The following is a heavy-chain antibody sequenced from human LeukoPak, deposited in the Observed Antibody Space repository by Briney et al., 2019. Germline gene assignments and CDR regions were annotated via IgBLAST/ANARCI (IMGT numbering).Heavy chain of an antibody. CDR3: ARGGGDIVVVPAAHFDY. D-gene: IGHD2-2*01. Sequence: GESLQISCRGSGSSFTSYWIGWVRQVPGKGREWMGIIYPGDSDTRYSPSVQGQVPISADKSISTAYLQWSSLKASDTAMYYCARGGGDIVVVPAAHFDYWGQGTLVTVSS. CDR1: GSSFTSYW. CDR2: IYPGDSDT. V-gene: IGHV5-51*01. J-gene: IGHJ4*02.